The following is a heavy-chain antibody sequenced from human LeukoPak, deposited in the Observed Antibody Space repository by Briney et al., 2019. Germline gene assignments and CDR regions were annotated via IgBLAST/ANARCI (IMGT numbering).Heavy chain of an antibody. D-gene: IGHD2-2*01. CDR1: GFTFSSYA. Sequence: PGGSLRLSCAASGFTFSSYAMSCVRQARGKGLEGVSAISGSGGSTYYADSVKGRFTISRDNSKNTLYLQMNSLTADDTAVYYCAKDLRYCSSTSCLTRGQGTLVTVSS. V-gene: IGHV3-23*01. CDR3: AKDLRYCSSTSCLT. J-gene: IGHJ4*02. CDR2: ISGSGGST.